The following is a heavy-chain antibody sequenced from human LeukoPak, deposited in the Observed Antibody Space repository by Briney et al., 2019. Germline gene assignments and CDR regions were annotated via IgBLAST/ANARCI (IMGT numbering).Heavy chain of an antibody. Sequence: GGSLRLSCAASGFTFSDYYMSWIRQAPGKGLEWVAFIRYDGSNKYYADSVKGRFTISRDNSKNTLYLQMNSLRAEDTAVYYCAKQAAAGLYYYYYYYMDVWGKGTTVTVSS. CDR2: IRYDGSNK. J-gene: IGHJ6*03. CDR3: AKQAAAGLYYYYYYYMDV. D-gene: IGHD6-13*01. CDR1: GFTFSDYY. V-gene: IGHV3-30*02.